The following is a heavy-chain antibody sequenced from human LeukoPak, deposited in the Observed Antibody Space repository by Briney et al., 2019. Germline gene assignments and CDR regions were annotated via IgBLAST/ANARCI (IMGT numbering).Heavy chain of an antibody. CDR3: ARDLAYSRLDY. V-gene: IGHV3-7*01. Sequence: GRSLRLSCAASGFTFSSYAMHWVRQAPGKGLEWVASINPDGNKKYSADSVKGRFTISRDNAENSLYLQMNSLRAEDTAFYYCARDLAYSRLDYWGQGMLVTVSS. CDR1: GFTFSSYA. CDR2: INPDGNKK. J-gene: IGHJ4*02. D-gene: IGHD5-18*01.